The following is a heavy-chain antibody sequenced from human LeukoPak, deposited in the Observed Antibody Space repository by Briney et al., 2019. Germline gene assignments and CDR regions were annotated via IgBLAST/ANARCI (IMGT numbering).Heavy chain of an antibody. CDR2: ISDSGDST. V-gene: IGHV3-23*01. CDR3: AKELRVAGRTKGFDY. D-gene: IGHD2-8*01. CDR1: GFAFSSSA. J-gene: IGHJ4*02. Sequence: GGSLRLSCAASGFAFSSSAKSWVRQAPGKGLEWVSAISDSGDSTYYADSVKGRFTISRDNSKNTLYLQLNSLRAEDTAVYCCAKELRVAGRTKGFDYWGQGTLVTVSS.